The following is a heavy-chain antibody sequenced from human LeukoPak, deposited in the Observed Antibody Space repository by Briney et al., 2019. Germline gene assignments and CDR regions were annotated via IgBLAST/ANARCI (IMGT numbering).Heavy chain of an antibody. Sequence: GASVKVSCKASGYTFINYGISWVRQAPGQGLEWMGWISAENGNTGYVENLQGRVTITADKSTSTAYMELSSLRSEDTAVYYCARVYYGQKLGAFDIWGQGTMVTVSS. CDR1: GYTFINYG. CDR2: ISAENGNT. D-gene: IGHD7-27*01. J-gene: IGHJ3*02. CDR3: ARVYYGQKLGAFDI. V-gene: IGHV1-18*01.